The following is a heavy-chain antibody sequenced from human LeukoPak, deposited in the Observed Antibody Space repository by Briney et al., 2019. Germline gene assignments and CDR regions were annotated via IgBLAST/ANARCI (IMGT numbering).Heavy chain of an antibody. CDR2: INSDGSWT. CDR1: GNYW. V-gene: IGHV3-74*01. CDR3: ARNNGMAV. J-gene: IGHJ6*02. Sequence: PGGSLRLSCAASGNYWMHWVRQAPGKGLEGVSHINSDGSWTSYADSVKGRFTISKANAKNTVYLKMNSLRAEDTALYHCARNNGMAVWGQGTTVIVSS.